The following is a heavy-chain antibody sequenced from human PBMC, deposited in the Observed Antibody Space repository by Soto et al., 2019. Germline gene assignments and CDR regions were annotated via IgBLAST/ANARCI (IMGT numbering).Heavy chain of an antibody. CDR1: GGSFSAYY. Sequence: QQQQWGAGLLKPSETLSLTCAVYGGSFSAYYWSWIRQPPGKGLEWIGEINHSGSTNYNPSLKSRVTISVDTSKNQFSLKLSSVTAADTAVYYCAKMRGGSYYFYYCGMDVWGQGTTVTVSS. J-gene: IGHJ6*02. CDR3: AKMRGGSYYFYYCGMDV. D-gene: IGHD1-26*01. V-gene: IGHV4-34*02. CDR2: INHSGST.